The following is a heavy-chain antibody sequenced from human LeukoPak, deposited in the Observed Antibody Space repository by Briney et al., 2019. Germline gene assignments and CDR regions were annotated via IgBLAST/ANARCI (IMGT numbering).Heavy chain of an antibody. V-gene: IGHV3-30*04. CDR3: ARAIAVAGFDY. CDR1: GFTFSSYA. D-gene: IGHD6-19*01. Sequence: QAGGSLRLSCAASGFTFSSYAMHWVRQAPGKGLEWVAVISYDGSNKHYADSVKGRFTISRDNSKNTLYLQMNSLRAEDTAVYYCARAIAVAGFDYWGQGTLVTVSS. CDR2: ISYDGSNK. J-gene: IGHJ4*02.